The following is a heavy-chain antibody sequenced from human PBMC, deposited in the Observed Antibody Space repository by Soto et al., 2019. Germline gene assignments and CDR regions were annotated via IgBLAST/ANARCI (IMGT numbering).Heavy chain of an antibody. CDR3: ARDNYGPLDY. CDR2: VDPNSGGT. D-gene: IGHD3-10*01. Sequence: GASVKVSCKPSGYTITDLYIPWVRQAPGQGLEWIGWVDPNSGGTKKTQKFKGRLTMKRETSTGEVYMELYSPRSDATSVYYCARDNYGPLDYWGQGTMVTVSS. V-gene: IGHV1-2*02. CDR1: GYTITDLY. J-gene: IGHJ4*02.